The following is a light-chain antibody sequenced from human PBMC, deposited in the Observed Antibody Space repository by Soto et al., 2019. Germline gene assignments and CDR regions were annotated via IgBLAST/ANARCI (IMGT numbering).Light chain of an antibody. CDR1: QTIYSN. CDR3: QQYGSSPIT. V-gene: IGKV3-20*01. J-gene: IGKJ5*01. CDR2: HAS. Sequence: IGMTQSPATLSVSPGERVTLSCRASQTIYSNVAWYQQRPGQSPRLLIYHASSRATGIPDRFSGSGSGTDFTLTISRLEPEDFAVYYCQQYGSSPITFGQGTRLEIK.